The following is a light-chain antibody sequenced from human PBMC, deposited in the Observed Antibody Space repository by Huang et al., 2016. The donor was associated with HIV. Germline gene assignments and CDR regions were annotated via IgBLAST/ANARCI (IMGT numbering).Light chain of an antibody. Sequence: HLTQSPPSLSASVGDSVFISCRASQDIGTSLAGYQQRTGRAPKLLISGASTLQTGVPSRFSGDSAGTFFTLFITDLQPEDFATYYCQQLHAYPITFGQGTRLDIK. CDR3: QQLHAYPIT. J-gene: IGKJ5*01. CDR2: GAS. CDR1: QDIGTS. V-gene: IGKV1-13*02.